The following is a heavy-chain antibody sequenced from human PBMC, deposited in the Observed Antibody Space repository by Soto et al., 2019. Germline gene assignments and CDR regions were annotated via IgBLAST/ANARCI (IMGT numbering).Heavy chain of an antibody. CDR1: GFTFSSYG. J-gene: IGHJ4*02. V-gene: IGHV3-23*04. D-gene: IGHD2-15*01. CDR2: ISGSGGST. Sequence: VQLVESGGGVVQPGRSLRLSCAASGFTFSSYGMHWVRQAPGKGLEWVSAISGSGGSTYYADSVKGRFTISRDNSKNTLYLQMNSLRAEDTAVYYCAKDKPSCSGGSCYSGGFDYWGQGTLVTVSS. CDR3: AKDKPSCSGGSCYSGGFDY.